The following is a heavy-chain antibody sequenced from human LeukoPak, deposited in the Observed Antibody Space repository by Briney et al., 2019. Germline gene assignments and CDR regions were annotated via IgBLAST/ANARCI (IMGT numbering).Heavy chain of an antibody. V-gene: IGHV3-30*18. J-gene: IGHJ4*02. Sequence: GGSLRLSCAASGFTFSSYGMHWARQAPGKGLEWVAVISYDGSNKYYADSVKGRFTISRDNSKNTLYLQMNSLRAEDTAVYYCAKLGGNGYSYGYFDYWGQGTLVTVSS. CDR2: ISYDGSNK. CDR3: AKLGGNGYSYGYFDY. CDR1: GFTFSSYG. D-gene: IGHD5-18*01.